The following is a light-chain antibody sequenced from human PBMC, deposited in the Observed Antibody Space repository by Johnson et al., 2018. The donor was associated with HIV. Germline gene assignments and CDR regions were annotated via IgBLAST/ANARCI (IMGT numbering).Light chain of an antibody. J-gene: IGLJ1*01. V-gene: IGLV1-51*02. CDR2: KNT. CDR3: GTWDSSLSAGGV. Sequence: QFVLTQPPSSSGTPGQRVTISCSGSSSNIGSNAVNWYQHLPGTAPKLLIYKNTKRPSGIPDRFSGSKSGTSATLGITGLQTGDEADYYCGTWDSSLSAGGVFGTGTKVTVL. CDR1: SSNIGSNA.